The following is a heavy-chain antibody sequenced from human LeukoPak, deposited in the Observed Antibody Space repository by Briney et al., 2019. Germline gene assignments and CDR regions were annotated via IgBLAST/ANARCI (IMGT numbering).Heavy chain of an antibody. CDR1: GYTFTSCG. CDR3: ARAPPSYYGSGSYEAISPNDY. V-gene: IGHV1-18*01. D-gene: IGHD3-10*01. CDR2: ISAYNGNT. J-gene: IGHJ4*02. Sequence: ASVKVSCKASGYTFTSCGISWVRQAPGQGLEWMGWISAYNGNTNYAQKLQGRVTMTTDTSTSTAYMELRSLRSDDTAVYYCARAPPSYYGSGSYEAISPNDYWGQGTLVTVSS.